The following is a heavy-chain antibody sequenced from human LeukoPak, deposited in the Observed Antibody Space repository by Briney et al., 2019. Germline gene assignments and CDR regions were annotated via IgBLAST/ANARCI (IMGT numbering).Heavy chain of an antibody. Sequence: SLRLSCAASGFTFSSYAMSWVRQAPGQGLDWVSAGIASGDSAHSADSLKGLFSFSRDNSRNTLYLQMNSLRAQHTPVYYSAKKYGTGCYYFVNCGQRNLGTVS. J-gene: IGHJ4*02. CDR3: AKKYGTGCYYFVN. D-gene: IGHD3-10*01. CDR2: GIASGDSA. V-gene: IGHV3-23*01. CDR1: GFTFSSYA.